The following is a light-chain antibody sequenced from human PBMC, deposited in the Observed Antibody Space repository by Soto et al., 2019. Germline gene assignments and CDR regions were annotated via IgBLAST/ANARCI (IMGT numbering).Light chain of an antibody. CDR2: GAS. Sequence: EIVLTQSPGTLSLSPGARATLSCRASQSVSSSYLAWYQQKPGQAPRLLIYGASNRATGVPDRFSVILSGTVGTLTIRSLQSDDGSVYYGQQYLDWPRTFFQGTKVDIK. CDR1: QSVSSSY. V-gene: IGKV3-20*01. J-gene: IGKJ1*01. CDR3: QQYLDWPRT.